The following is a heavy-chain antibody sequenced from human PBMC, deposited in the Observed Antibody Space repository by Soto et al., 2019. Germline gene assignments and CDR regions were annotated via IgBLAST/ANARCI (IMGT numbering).Heavy chain of an antibody. D-gene: IGHD3-22*01. CDR2: IRSKAYGGTT. CDR1: GFTFSIYA. CDR3: TRVHTYCYDSSGYYPRY. V-gene: IGHV3-49*04. J-gene: IGHJ4*02. Sequence: GSLRLSCSASGFTFSIYAMHWVRQAPGKGLEYVSSIRSKAYGGTTEYAASVKDRFTISRDDSKSIAYLQMNSLKTEDTAVYYCTRVHTYCYDSSGYYPRYWGQGTLVTVSS.